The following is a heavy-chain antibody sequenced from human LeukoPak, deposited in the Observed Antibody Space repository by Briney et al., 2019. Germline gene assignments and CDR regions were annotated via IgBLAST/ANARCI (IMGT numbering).Heavy chain of an antibody. Sequence: ASVKVSCMASGYTFTSYGITWVRQAPGQGLEWMGWISAYNGNTHFAQKVQGRVTMTTDTSTSTAYMELMSLRFDDPAVYYCAICLGWRGQQLDFYIWGQGTMVTVSS. J-gene: IGHJ3*02. CDR2: ISAYNGNT. V-gene: IGHV1-18*01. CDR3: AICLGWRGQQLDFYI. D-gene: IGHD6-13*01. CDR1: GYTFTSYG.